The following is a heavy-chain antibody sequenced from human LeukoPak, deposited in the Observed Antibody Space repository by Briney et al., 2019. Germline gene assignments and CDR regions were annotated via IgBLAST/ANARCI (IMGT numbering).Heavy chain of an antibody. CDR2: ISSSSSYI. CDR1: GFTFSSYS. V-gene: IGHV3-21*01. J-gene: IGHJ4*02. Sequence: GGSLRLSCAASGFTFSSYSMNWVRQAPGKGLEWVSSISSSSSYIYYADSVKGRFTISRDNAKNSLYLQMNSLRAEDTALYYCARGSRITIFGVVTMVDYWGQGTLVTVSS. CDR3: ARGSRITIFGVVTMVDY. D-gene: IGHD3-3*01.